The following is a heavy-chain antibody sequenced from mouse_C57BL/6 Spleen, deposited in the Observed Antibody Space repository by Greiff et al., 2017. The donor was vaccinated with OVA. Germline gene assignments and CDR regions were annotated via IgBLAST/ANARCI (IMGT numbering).Heavy chain of an antibody. CDR3: ARSGTVPSMDY. J-gene: IGHJ4*01. CDR1: GYTFTSYW. D-gene: IGHD1-1*01. V-gene: IGHV1-52*01. CDR2: IDPSDSET. Sequence: QVQLKQPGAELVRPGSSVKLSCKASGYTFTSYWMHWVKQRPIQGLDWIGNIDPSDSETHYNQKFKDKATLTVDKSSSTAYMQLSSLTSEDSAVYYCARSGTVPSMDYWGQGTSVTVSS.